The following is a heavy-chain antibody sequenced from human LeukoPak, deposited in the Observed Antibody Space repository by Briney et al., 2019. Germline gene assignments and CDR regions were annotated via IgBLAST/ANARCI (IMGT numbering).Heavy chain of an antibody. Sequence: PSETLSLTCTVSAGSISSSSSYWGWIRQPPGKGLEWIGSIYYSGTTYYNPSLKSRVTISVDTSKNQFSLKLSSVTAADTAVYYCARRRAAGYDAFDIWGQGTMVTVSS. CDR1: AGSISSSSSY. CDR3: ARRRAAGYDAFDI. D-gene: IGHD2-15*01. V-gene: IGHV4-39*01. J-gene: IGHJ3*02. CDR2: IYYSGTT.